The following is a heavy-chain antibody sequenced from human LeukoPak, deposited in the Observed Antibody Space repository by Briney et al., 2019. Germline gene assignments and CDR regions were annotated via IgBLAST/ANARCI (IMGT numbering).Heavy chain of an antibody. CDR3: ASGSYGFFPIDY. D-gene: IGHD5-18*01. V-gene: IGHV3-21*01. CDR1: GFTLSSYS. J-gene: IGHJ4*02. Sequence: PGGSLRLSCAASGFTLSSYSMNWVRQAPGKGPEWVSSISSSSSYIYYADSVKGRFTISRDNAKNSLYLQMNSLRAEDTAVYYCASGSYGFFPIDYWGQGTLVTVSS. CDR2: ISSSSSYI.